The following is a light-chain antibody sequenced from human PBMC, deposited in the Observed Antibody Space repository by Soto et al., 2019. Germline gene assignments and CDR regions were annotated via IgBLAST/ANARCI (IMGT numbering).Light chain of an antibody. CDR3: QQSGYSPIT. J-gene: IGKJ5*01. V-gene: IGKV3-20*01. CDR1: QSVAYTY. Sequence: EIVLTQSPAPLSLSPGERATLSCRGSQSVAYTYLAWFQQKPGQAPRLLIYGASNRATGIPDRFSGSGSGTDCTLTISRLEPEDFAVYYCQQSGYSPITFGQGTRLEIK. CDR2: GAS.